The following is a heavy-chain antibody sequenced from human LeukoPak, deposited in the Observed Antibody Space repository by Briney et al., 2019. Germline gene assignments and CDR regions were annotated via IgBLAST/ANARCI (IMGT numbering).Heavy chain of an antibody. CDR2: IIPIFGTA. D-gene: IGHD1-26*01. CDR1: GGTFSSYA. Sequence: SVKVSCKASGGTFSSYAISWVRQAPGQGLEWMGGIIPIFGTANYAQKFQGRVTITADESTSTAYMELSSLRSEDTAVYYCAREKGEHRWELLRPWFDPWGQGTLVTVSS. J-gene: IGHJ5*02. CDR3: AREKGEHRWELLRPWFDP. V-gene: IGHV1-69*01.